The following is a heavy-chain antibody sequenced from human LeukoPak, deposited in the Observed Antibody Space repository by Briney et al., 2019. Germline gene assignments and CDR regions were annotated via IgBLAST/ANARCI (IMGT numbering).Heavy chain of an antibody. CDR1: GFTFSSYS. J-gene: IGHJ4*02. V-gene: IGHV3-21*01. CDR2: FSSSSSYI. Sequence: GGSLRLSCAVSGFTFSSYSMNWVRQAPGKGLEWVSSFSSSSSYIYYADSVKGRFTISRDNAKNSLYLQMNSLKAEDTAVYYCASAYYYKFDYWGQGALVTVSS. CDR3: ASAYYYKFDY. D-gene: IGHD3-16*01.